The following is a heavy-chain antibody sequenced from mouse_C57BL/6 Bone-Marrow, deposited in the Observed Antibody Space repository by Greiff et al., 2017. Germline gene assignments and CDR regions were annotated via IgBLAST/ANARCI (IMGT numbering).Heavy chain of an antibody. CDR1: GYTFTSYG. V-gene: IGHV1-81*01. CDR2: IYPRSGNT. J-gene: IGHJ4*01. Sequence: VQLQQSGAELARPGASVKLSCTASGYTFTSYGLCWVKQRTGQGLEWIGEIYPRSGNTYYNEKFKGKASLTADKSSSTAYMELRSLTSEDSAVYFCAREHYAMDYWGQGTSVTVSS. CDR3: AREHYAMDY.